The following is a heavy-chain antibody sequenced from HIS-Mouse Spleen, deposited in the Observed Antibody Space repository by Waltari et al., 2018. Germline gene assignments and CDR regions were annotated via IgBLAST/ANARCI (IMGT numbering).Heavy chain of an antibody. J-gene: IGHJ2*01. CDR1: VGSLSCSSYN. CDR3: AREIPYSSSWYDWYFDL. Sequence: QLQLQESGPGLVNPSATLSLTCTVSVGSLSCSSYNWGGIRQPPGKGLEWIGSIYYSGSTYYNPSLKSRVTISVDTSKNQFSLKLSSVTAADTAVYYCAREIPYSSSWYDWYFDLWGRGTLVTVSS. V-gene: IGHV4-39*07. CDR2: IYYSGST. D-gene: IGHD6-13*01.